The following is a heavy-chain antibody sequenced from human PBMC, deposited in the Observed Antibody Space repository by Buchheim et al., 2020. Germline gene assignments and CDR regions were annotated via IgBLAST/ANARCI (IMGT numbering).Heavy chain of an antibody. CDR1: DGSFSGHY. D-gene: IGHD3-10*01. CDR3: ARMKRLAVRYYLDL. CDR2: INHSGSS. Sequence: QVQLQESGPGLVKPSETLSLTCAVYDGSFSGHYWNWIRQSPGKGLEWIGEINHSGSSNYNPSLESRVTISVDTSKNQFSLKLRFVTAADTAVYYCARMKRLAVRYYLDLWGQGTL. V-gene: IGHV4-34*10. J-gene: IGHJ4*02.